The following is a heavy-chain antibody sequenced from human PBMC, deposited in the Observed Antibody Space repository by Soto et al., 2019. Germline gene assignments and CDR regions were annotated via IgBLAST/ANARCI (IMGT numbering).Heavy chain of an antibody. CDR2: IVPILGIP. CDR3: ARMRGSYGMDV. D-gene: IGHD1-1*01. Sequence: QVQLVQSGAEVKKPGSSLKVSCKASGGTFSSYTITWVRQAPGQGLEWMGRIVPILGIPNYAQKFQGRVTITADKSTSTAYMELRSPRSEDTAVYYCARMRGSYGMDVWGKGTTVTVS. J-gene: IGHJ6*04. V-gene: IGHV1-69*02. CDR1: GGTFSSYT.